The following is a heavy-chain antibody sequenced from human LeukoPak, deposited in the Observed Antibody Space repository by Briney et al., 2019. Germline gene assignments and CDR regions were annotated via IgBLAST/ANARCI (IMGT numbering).Heavy chain of an antibody. CDR3: ARDLRKGRYFDY. CDR2: LSSDEKTK. J-gene: IGHJ4*02. Sequence: GGSLRLSCAASGFTVSSSYLSWVRQAPGKGLEWVALLSSDEKTKDYADSVKGRFTISRDNSKNTLFVQMNSLRAEDTAVYYCARDLRKGRYFDYWGQGTLVTVSS. CDR1: GFTVSSSY. D-gene: IGHD3-10*01. V-gene: IGHV3-30*03.